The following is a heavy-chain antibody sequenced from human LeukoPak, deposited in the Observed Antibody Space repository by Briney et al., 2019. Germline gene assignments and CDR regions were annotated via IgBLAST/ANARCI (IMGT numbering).Heavy chain of an antibody. J-gene: IGHJ6*02. CDR3: ARNFYDSSGARPYYYYGMDV. CDR2: TYYSGST. D-gene: IGHD3-22*01. Sequence: PSETLSLTCTVSGGSISSGDYYWSWIRQPPGKGLEWIGYTYYSGSTYYNPSLKSRVTISVDTSKNQFSLKLSSVTAADTAVYYCARNFYDSSGARPYYYYGMDVWGQGTTVTVSS. V-gene: IGHV4-30-4*01. CDR1: GGSISSGDYY.